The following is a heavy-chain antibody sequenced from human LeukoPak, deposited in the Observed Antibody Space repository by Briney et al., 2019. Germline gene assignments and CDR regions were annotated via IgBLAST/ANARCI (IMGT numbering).Heavy chain of an antibody. Sequence: GESLKLSCKGSGYSFTSYWIGWVRQMPGKGLEWMGLIYPGASDTRYSPSFQGQVTISADKSISTAYLQWSSLKASDTAMYYCARQAVVTYDAFDIWGQGTMVTVSS. CDR1: GYSFTSYW. V-gene: IGHV5-51*01. CDR2: IYPGASDT. J-gene: IGHJ3*02. CDR3: ARQAVVTYDAFDI. D-gene: IGHD4-23*01.